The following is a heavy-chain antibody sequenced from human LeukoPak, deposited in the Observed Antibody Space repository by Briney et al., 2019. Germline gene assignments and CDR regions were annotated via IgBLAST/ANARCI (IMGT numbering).Heavy chain of an antibody. CDR1: GGTFSSYA. Sequence: ASVKVSCKASGGTFSSYAISWVRQAPGQGLEWMGRIIPILGIANYAQKFQGRVTITADKSTSTAYMELSSLRSEDTAVYYCARAGISIAAAGRNYFDYWGQGTLVTVSS. CDR3: ARAGISIAAAGRNYFDY. D-gene: IGHD6-13*01. V-gene: IGHV1-69*04. CDR2: IIPILGIA. J-gene: IGHJ4*02.